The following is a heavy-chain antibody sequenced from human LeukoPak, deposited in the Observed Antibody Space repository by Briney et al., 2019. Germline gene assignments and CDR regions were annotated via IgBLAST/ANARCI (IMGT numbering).Heavy chain of an antibody. D-gene: IGHD5-12*01. CDR3: ARVSGYDWESFYDY. Sequence: SETLSLTCNVSGDSFSSYYWTWIRQPPGKGLEWIGYIYYSGSTNYNPSLKSRVTISVDTSKNQFSLKLSSVTAADTAMYYCARVSGYDWESFYDYWGQGSLVTVSS. CDR1: GDSFSSYY. CDR2: IYYSGST. J-gene: IGHJ4*02. V-gene: IGHV4-59*01.